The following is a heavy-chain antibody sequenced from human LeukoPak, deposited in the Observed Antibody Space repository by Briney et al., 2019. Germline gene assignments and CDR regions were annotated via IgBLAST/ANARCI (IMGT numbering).Heavy chain of an antibody. D-gene: IGHD7-27*01. V-gene: IGHV4-31*03. J-gene: IGHJ4*02. Sequence: SETLSLTCTVSGGSISSGGYYWSWIRQLPGKGLEWIRYIYYSGTTSYNPSLKSRLTISLDTSENQFSLKLSSETAADTAVYYCARGSTGDKSNNWGQGTLVTVSS. CDR3: ARGSTGDKSNN. CDR2: IYYSGTT. CDR1: GGSISSGGYY.